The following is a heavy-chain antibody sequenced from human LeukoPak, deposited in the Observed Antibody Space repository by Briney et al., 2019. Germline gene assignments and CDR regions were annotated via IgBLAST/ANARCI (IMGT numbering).Heavy chain of an antibody. CDR1: GITLSNYG. D-gene: IGHD3-22*01. Sequence: GGSLRLSCAVSGITLSNYGMSWVRQAPGKGLEWVAGISDSGGRTKYADSVKGRFTISRDNSKNTLYLQMNSLRAEDTAVYYCAKDTRYDSSGYCDYWGQGTLVTVSS. V-gene: IGHV3-23*01. CDR3: AKDTRYDSSGYCDY. J-gene: IGHJ4*02. CDR2: ISDSGGRT.